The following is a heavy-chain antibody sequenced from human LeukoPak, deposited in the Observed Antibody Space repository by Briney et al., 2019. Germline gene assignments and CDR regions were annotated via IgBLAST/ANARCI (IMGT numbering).Heavy chain of an antibody. Sequence: GESLKISCKGSGYSFTTYWIAWVRQMPGKGLEWMGIIHPGDSDTRYSPSFQGQVTISADKSISTAFLQWSTLKASDTAIYYCARRPPNYYDSSGYSVFDYWGQGNTGHRLL. CDR3: ARRPPNYYDSSGYSVFDY. D-gene: IGHD3-22*01. CDR1: GYSFTTYW. V-gene: IGHV5-51*01. CDR2: IHPGDSDT. J-gene: IGHJ4*02.